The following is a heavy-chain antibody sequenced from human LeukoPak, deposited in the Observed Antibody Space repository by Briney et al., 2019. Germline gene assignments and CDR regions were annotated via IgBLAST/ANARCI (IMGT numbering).Heavy chain of an antibody. D-gene: IGHD3-16*01. V-gene: IGHV4-61*01. J-gene: IGHJ4*02. CDR2: IYYSGST. CDR3: ARDYAANY. CDR1: GGSISSGSYY. Sequence: SETLSLTCTVSGGSISSGSYYWSWIRQPPGKGLEWIGYIYYSGSTNYNPSLKSRVTISVDTSKNQFSLKLSSVTAADTAVYYCARDYAANYWGQGTLVTVSS.